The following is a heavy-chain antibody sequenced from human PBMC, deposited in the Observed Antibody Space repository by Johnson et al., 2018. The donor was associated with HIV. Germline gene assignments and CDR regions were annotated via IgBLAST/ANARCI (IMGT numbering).Heavy chain of an antibody. CDR1: GFTFSSYD. J-gene: IGHJ3*02. D-gene: IGHD1-26*01. Sequence: MQLVESGGGVVQPGRSLRLSCAASGFTFSSYDMHWVRQGTGKGLEWVSAIGTAGDTYYPGSVKGRFTISRDNSKNTLYLQMNSLRAEDTAVYYCAKGKSGSYWIGGDAFDIWGQGTMVTVSS. CDR2: IGTAGDT. CDR3: AKGKSGSYWIGGDAFDI. V-gene: IGHV3-13*01.